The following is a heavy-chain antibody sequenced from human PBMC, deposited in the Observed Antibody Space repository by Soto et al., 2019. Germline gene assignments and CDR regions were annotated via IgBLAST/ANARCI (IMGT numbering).Heavy chain of an antibody. J-gene: IGHJ6*02. CDR1: GFTFSSYW. V-gene: IGHV3-7*03. D-gene: IGHD4-4*01. CDR3: ARDRIPSDYSNYSAYYYCYGMDV. CDR2: IKQDGSEK. Sequence: EVQLVESGGGLVQPGGSLRLSCAASGFTFSSYWMSWVRQAPGKGLEWVANIKQDGSEKYYVDSVKGRFTISRDNAKKSLYLQMNRLRAEDTAVYYCARDRIPSDYSNYSAYYYCYGMDVWGQGTTVTVSS.